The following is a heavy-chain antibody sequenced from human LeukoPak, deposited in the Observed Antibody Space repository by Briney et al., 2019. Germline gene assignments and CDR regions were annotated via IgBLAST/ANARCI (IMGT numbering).Heavy chain of an antibody. CDR3: AKGRVAGKGLDAFDI. V-gene: IGHV3-21*06. CDR2: VSGTSEYI. J-gene: IGHJ3*02. Sequence: PGGSLRLSCAASGFSFSTYSMIWVRQAPGKGLEWVSSVSGTSEYIYYADSVRGRFTISRDNAKNTVYLQMNSLRAEDTAVYYCAKGRVAGKGLDAFDIWGQGTMVTVSS. CDR1: GFSFSTYS. D-gene: IGHD2-15*01.